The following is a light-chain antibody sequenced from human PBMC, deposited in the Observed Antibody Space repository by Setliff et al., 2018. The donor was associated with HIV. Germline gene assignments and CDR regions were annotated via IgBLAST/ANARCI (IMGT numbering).Light chain of an antibody. J-gene: IGLJ2*01. CDR1: ISDVGTYNL. CDR2: DVT. V-gene: IGLV2-14*02. Sequence: QSALAQPASVSGSPGQSITISCTGTISDVGTYNLVSWYQLHPGKAPKLIIYDVTNRPSGVSNRFSGSQSGNTASLTIAGLQAEDEADYYCSSYARSSSLLFGGGTKVTVL. CDR3: SSYARSSSLL.